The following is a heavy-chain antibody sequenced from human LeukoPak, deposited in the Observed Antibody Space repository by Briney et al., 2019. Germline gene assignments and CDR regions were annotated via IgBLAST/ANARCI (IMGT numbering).Heavy chain of an antibody. V-gene: IGHV4-61*02. J-gene: IGHJ5*02. CDR2: IYTSGST. CDR1: GGSISSGSYY. Sequence: SETLSLTCTVSGGSISSGSYYWSWIRQPAGKGLEWIGRIYTSGSTNYNPSLKSRVTISVDTSKNQFSLKLTSVTAADTAMYYCARVPRIEAGGTGDWFDPWGQGTVVTVSS. D-gene: IGHD6-13*01. CDR3: ARVPRIEAGGTGDWFDP.